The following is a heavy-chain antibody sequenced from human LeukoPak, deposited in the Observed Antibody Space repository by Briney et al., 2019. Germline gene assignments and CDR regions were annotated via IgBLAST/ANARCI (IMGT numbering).Heavy chain of an antibody. CDR2: INHSGST. CDR1: GFTVSSNY. J-gene: IGHJ5*02. CDR3: ARASNWFDP. Sequence: GSLRLSCAASGFTVSSNYMSWVRQAPGKGLEWIGEINHSGSTNYNPSLKSRVTISVDTSKNQFSLKLSSVTAADTAVYYCARASNWFDPWGQGTLVTVSS. V-gene: IGHV4-34*01.